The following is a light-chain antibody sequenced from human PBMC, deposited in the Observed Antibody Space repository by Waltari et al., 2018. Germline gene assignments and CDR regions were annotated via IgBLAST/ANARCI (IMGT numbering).Light chain of an antibody. J-gene: IGKJ2*03. V-gene: IGKV3-20*01. CDR2: GAS. Sequence: EIVLTQSPGTLSLSPGERATLSCRASQRVSSNSLAWYQHKPGQAPRLLIYGASIRATGIPDRFSGSGSGTDFTLTISRLEPEDFAVYYCQQCGSSPPYSFGQGTKLEIK. CDR1: QRVSSNS. CDR3: QQCGSSPPYS.